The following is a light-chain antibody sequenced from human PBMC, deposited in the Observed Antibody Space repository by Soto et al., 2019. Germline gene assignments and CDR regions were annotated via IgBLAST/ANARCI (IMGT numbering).Light chain of an antibody. CDR3: QSYDSSLSGSVV. Sequence: QSVLTQPPSVSGAPGQRVTISCTGSSSNIGAGYDVHWYQQLPGTAPKLLIYGNSNRPSGVPDRFSGSKSGTSASLAIPGLQADDQADYYCQSYDSSLSGSVVFGGGTQLTVL. CDR1: SSNIGAGYD. CDR2: GNS. V-gene: IGLV1-40*01. J-gene: IGLJ2*01.